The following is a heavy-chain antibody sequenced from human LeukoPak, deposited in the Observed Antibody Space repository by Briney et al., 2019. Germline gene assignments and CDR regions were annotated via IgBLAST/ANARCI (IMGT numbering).Heavy chain of an antibody. D-gene: IGHD4-17*01. V-gene: IGHV1-69*05. CDR1: GGTFSSYA. CDR2: IIPIFGTA. CDR3: ARDQGYGDYPSYWYFDL. J-gene: IGHJ2*01. Sequence: SLKVSCKASGGTFSSYAISWVRQAPGQGLEWMGRIIPIFGTANYAQKFQGRVTITTDESTSTAYMELSSLRSEDTAVYYCARDQGYGDYPSYWYFDLWGRGTLVTVSS.